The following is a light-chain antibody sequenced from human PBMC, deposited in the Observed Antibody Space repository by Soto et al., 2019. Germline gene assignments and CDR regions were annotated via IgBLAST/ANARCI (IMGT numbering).Light chain of an antibody. Sequence: QSALTQPPSASVSPGQSVTISCTGTSSDVGCYNYVSWYQQHPGKAPKFLIFEVSRRPSGVPDRFSGSKSGNTASLTVSGLQADDEADYYCSSYAGSNSPVIFGGGTKVTVL. CDR3: SSYAGSNSPVI. J-gene: IGLJ2*01. CDR2: EVS. CDR1: SSDVGCYNY. V-gene: IGLV2-8*01.